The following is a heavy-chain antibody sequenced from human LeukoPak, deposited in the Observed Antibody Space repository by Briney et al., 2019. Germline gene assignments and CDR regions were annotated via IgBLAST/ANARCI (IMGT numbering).Heavy chain of an antibody. D-gene: IGHD3-22*01. Sequence: GGSLRLSCAASGFTFSSYWMHWVRQAPGKGLVWVSRINGDGSSTSYADSVKGRFTISRDSAKNTLYLQMNSLRAEDTAVYYCASGIVVVNDYWGQGTLVTVSS. V-gene: IGHV3-74*01. CDR3: ASGIVVVNDY. CDR2: INGDGSST. CDR1: GFTFSSYW. J-gene: IGHJ4*02.